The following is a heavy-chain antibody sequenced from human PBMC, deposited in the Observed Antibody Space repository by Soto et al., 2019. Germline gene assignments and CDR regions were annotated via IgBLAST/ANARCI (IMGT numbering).Heavy chain of an antibody. J-gene: IGHJ6*02. CDR3: ARGVYCSGGRCYYYGMDV. CDR1: GFTFSSYS. V-gene: IGHV3-21*01. CDR2: ISSSSSYI. Sequence: PGGSLRLSCAASGFTFSSYSMNWVRQAPGKGLEWVSSISSSSSYIYYADSVKGRFTISRDNAKNSLYLQMNSLRAEDTAVYYCARGVYCSGGRCYYYGMDVWGQGTRVTFSS. D-gene: IGHD2-15*01.